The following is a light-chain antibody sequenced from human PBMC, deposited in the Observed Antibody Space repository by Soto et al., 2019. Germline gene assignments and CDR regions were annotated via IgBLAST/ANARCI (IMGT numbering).Light chain of an antibody. Sequence: EIVLMQSPGTLSLSPGEGATLSCRASQSVNNNYLAWYQQKPGQAPTVLIFDTFRRATGVPDRFSGSGSGTDFTLTISRLEPEDFAVYYCQQHGTSPYTFGQGTVLEIK. CDR2: DTF. J-gene: IGKJ2*01. V-gene: IGKV3-20*01. CDR1: QSVNNNY. CDR3: QQHGTSPYT.